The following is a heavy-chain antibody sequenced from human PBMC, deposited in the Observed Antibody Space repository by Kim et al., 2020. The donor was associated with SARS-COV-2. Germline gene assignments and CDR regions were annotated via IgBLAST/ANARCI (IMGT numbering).Heavy chain of an antibody. V-gene: IGHV4-34*01. CDR3: ARGRLTGTTDY. CDR1: GGSFSGYY. CDR2: INHSGST. J-gene: IGHJ4*02. D-gene: IGHD1-7*01. Sequence: SETLSLTCAVYGGSFSGYYWSWIRQPPGKGLEWIGEINHSGSTNYNPSLKSRVTISVDTSKNQFSLKLSSVTAADTAVYYCARGRLTGTTDYWGQGTLVTVSS.